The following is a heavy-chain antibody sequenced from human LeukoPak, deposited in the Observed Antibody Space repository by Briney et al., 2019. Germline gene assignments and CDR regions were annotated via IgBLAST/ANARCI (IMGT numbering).Heavy chain of an antibody. CDR3: ARDGHYCRTTACHFDS. CDR2: ISDDGSNK. D-gene: IGHD2-2*01. V-gene: IGHV3-30-3*01. CDR1: GFTFTRYS. Sequence: GGSLRLSCAASGFTFTRYSMHWVRQAPGKGLEWVAVISDDGSNKYYPDSVKGRFTISRDNSKNMLYLQVNSLRTEDTAIYYCARDGHYCRTTACHFDSWGQGTLVTVSS. J-gene: IGHJ4*02.